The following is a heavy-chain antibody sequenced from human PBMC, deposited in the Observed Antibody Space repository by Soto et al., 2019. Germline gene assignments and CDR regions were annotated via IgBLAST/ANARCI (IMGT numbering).Heavy chain of an antibody. V-gene: IGHV3-33*01. Sequence: GESLKISCAASGFTFSSYGMHWVRQAPGKGLEWVAVIWYDGSNKYYADSVKGRFTISRDNSKNTLYLQMNSLRAEDTAVYYCARDKRSRIAVAGPVSGMDVWGQGTTVTVSS. CDR1: GFTFSSYG. CDR3: ARDKRSRIAVAGPVSGMDV. D-gene: IGHD6-19*01. J-gene: IGHJ6*02. CDR2: IWYDGSNK.